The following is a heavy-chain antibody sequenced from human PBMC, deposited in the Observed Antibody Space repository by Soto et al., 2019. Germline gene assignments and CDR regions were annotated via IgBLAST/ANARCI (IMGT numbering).Heavy chain of an antibody. Sequence: QVQLVESGGGVVQPGGSLRLSCQASGFNFDNYGMHWVRQAPGKGLEWVAVITYEGSNKDYADSVKGRFTISRDNSKNTLSLHLNTLKPEDTAVYHCAKDRVGGTFYTPLGFWGQGTLVTVSS. CDR3: AKDRVGGTFYTPLGF. CDR2: ITYEGSNK. J-gene: IGHJ4*02. CDR1: GFNFDNYG. V-gene: IGHV3-30*18. D-gene: IGHD1-7*01.